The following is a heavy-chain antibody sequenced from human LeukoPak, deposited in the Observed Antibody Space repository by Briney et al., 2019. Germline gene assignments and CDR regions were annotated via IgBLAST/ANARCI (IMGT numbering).Heavy chain of an antibody. Sequence: PGGSLRLSCAASGFTFSNYWMHWVRQAPGKGLVWVSRINSDGINTSYADSVKGRFTISRDNAKNTLYLQMNSLRAEDTAVYYCANVFREWVAAISRYYYYYMDVWGKGTTVTISS. J-gene: IGHJ6*03. CDR3: ANVFREWVAAISRYYYYYMDV. CDR1: GFTFSNYW. CDR2: INSDGINT. D-gene: IGHD2-15*01. V-gene: IGHV3-74*01.